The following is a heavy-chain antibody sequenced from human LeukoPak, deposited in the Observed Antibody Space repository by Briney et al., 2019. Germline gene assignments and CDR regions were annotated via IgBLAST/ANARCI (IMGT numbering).Heavy chain of an antibody. D-gene: IGHD6-13*01. J-gene: IGHJ5*02. CDR3: ARGQYTSTWYRGSRWFDP. CDR1: GGSFSNYA. V-gene: IGHV1-69*04. CDR2: ITPIVDIA. Sequence: SVKVSCKASGGSFSNYAFSWVRQAPGQGLEWMGRITPIVDIATYIQKFQGRVTITANKFTSTAYMELSSLTSEDTAVYYCARGQYTSTWYRGSRWFDPWGQGTLVTVSS.